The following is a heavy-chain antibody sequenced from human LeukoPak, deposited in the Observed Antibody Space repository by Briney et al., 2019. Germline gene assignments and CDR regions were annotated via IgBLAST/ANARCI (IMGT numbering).Heavy chain of an antibody. D-gene: IGHD4-11*01. CDR3: ARAYSNFAYYYYYYYMDV. V-gene: IGHV4-59*05. CDR2: IYYSGST. CDR1: GGSISSYY. Sequence: SETLSLTCTVSGGSISSYYWSWIRQPPGKGLEWIGSIYYSGSTYYNPSLKSRVTISVDTSKNQFSLKLSSVTAADTAVYYCARAYSNFAYYYYYYYMDVWGKGTTVTVSS. J-gene: IGHJ6*03.